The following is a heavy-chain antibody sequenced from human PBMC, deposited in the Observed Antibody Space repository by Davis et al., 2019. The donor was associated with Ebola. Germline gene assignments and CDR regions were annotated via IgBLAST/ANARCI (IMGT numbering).Heavy chain of an antibody. V-gene: IGHV3-73*01. Sequence: GESLKISCAASGFTFSDSAMHWVRQASRRGLEWVGRLRSKANSYATTYAASVKGRFTIPRDDSKHTAYLQMNSLKMDDTAVYYCTNRKNEYWGQGTLVTVSS. J-gene: IGHJ4*02. CDR1: GFTFSDSA. CDR2: LRSKANSYAT. CDR3: TNRKNEY.